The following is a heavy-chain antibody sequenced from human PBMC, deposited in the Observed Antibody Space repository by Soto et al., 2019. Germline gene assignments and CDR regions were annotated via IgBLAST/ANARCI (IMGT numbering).Heavy chain of an antibody. CDR3: AREQEYGDNEL. V-gene: IGHV4-31*11. J-gene: IGHJ4*02. D-gene: IGHD4-17*01. CDR1: GGSISSGGYY. CDR2: IYHRGTT. Sequence: QVQLQESGPGLVKPSQTLSLTCVVSGGSISSGGYYWHWIRQRPEKGLEWIGYIYHRGTTYYNPSFAGRVSVSLDTSKTQVSLRLNSVTAADTAVYCCAREQEYGDNELWGQGTLVTVST.